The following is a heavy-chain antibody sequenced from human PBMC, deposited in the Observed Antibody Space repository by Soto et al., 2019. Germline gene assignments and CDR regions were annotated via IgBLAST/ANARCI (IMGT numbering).Heavy chain of an antibody. CDR2: ISGSGGST. V-gene: IGHV3-23*01. CDR3: AKEAQWLAYGGTFDY. CDR1: GFTFSSYD. Sequence: GGSLRLSCVASGFTFSSYDMNWVRQAPGKGLEWVSAISGSGGSTPYADSVKGRFAISRDNSKNTLYLQMNSLRAEDTAVYYCAKEAQWLAYGGTFDYWGQGTLVTVSS. D-gene: IGHD6-19*01. J-gene: IGHJ4*02.